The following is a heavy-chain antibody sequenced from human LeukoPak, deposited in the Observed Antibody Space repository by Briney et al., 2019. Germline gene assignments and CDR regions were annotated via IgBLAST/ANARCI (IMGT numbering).Heavy chain of an antibody. CDR3: ARHYLLLAVAGNWFDP. Sequence: KPSETLSLTCTVSGGSISSSCYYWGWIRQPPGKGLEWIGSIYYSGSTYYNPSLKSRVTISVDTSTNQFSLKLSSVTAADTAVYYCARHYLLLAVAGNWFDPWGQGTLVTVSS. V-gene: IGHV4-39*01. CDR1: GGSISSSCYY. D-gene: IGHD6-19*01. CDR2: IYYSGST. J-gene: IGHJ5*02.